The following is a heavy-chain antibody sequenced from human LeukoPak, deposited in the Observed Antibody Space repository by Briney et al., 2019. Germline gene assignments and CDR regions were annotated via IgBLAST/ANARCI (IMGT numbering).Heavy chain of an antibody. CDR1: GYTFTGYY. CDR3: ARALRFLEWLSRWDYYYMDV. Sequence: ASVKVSCKASGYTFTGYYMHWVRQAPGQGLEWMGWINPNSGGTNYAQKFQGRVTMTRDTSISTAYMELSRLRSDDTAVYYCARALRFLEWLSRWDYYYMDVWGEGTTVTVSS. J-gene: IGHJ6*03. CDR2: INPNSGGT. D-gene: IGHD3-3*01. V-gene: IGHV1-2*02.